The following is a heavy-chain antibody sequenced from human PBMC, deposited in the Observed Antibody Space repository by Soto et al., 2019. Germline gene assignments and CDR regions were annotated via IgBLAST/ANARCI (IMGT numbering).Heavy chain of an antibody. Sequence: PSETLSLTCAVSGGSISSSNWWSWVRQPPGKGLEWIGEIYHSGSTNYNPSLKSRVTISVDKSKNQFSLKLSSVTAADTAVYYCAGTYYDFWSGSANWFDPWGQGTTVTVSS. J-gene: IGHJ5*01. CDR3: AGTYYDFWSGSANWFDP. CDR1: GGSISSSNW. CDR2: IYHSGST. D-gene: IGHD3-3*01. V-gene: IGHV4-4*02.